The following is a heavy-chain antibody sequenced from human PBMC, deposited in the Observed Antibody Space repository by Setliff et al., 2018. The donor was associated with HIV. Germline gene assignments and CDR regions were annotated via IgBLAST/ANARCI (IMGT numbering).Heavy chain of an antibody. D-gene: IGHD2-21*02. CDR2: VNHNGNI. Sequence: SETLSLTCGLNGVPFSDYYWNWIRQSPGKGLEWIVEVNHNGNINYNPSLQSRVTVSVDTSKPQFSLKMNPVTAADTAVYYCAITIVGVTTEMYWGQGTLVTVSS. CDR1: GVPFSDYY. J-gene: IGHJ4*02. CDR3: AITIVGVTTEMY. V-gene: IGHV4-34*01.